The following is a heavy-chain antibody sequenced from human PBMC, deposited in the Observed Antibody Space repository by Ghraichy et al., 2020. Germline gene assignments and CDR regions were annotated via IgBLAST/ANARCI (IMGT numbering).Heavy chain of an antibody. CDR3: ARDYAESGAYFYY. D-gene: IGHD3-10*01. V-gene: IGHV3-72*01. Sequence: GGSLRLSCVASGFTFSVHYMDWVRQAPGKGLEWVGRIRNKTKGYTTEYAASVKGRFTISRDDSKNSLYLQMNSLKTEDTAMYYCARDYAESGAYFYYWGQGTPVTVAS. CDR2: IRNKTKGYTT. J-gene: IGHJ4*02. CDR1: GFTFSVHY.